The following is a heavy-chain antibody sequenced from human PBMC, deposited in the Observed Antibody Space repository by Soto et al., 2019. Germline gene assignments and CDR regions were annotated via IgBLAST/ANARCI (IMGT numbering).Heavy chain of an antibody. Sequence: PSETLSLTCTVSGGSISSYYWSWIRQPPGKGLEWIGYIYYSGSTNYNPSLKSRVTISVDTSKNQFSLKLSSVTAADTAVYYCARQGIRIPQFDYWGQGTLVTVS. D-gene: IGHD2-2*02. V-gene: IGHV4-59*08. CDR3: ARQGIRIPQFDY. CDR2: IYYSGST. CDR1: GGSISSYY. J-gene: IGHJ4*02.